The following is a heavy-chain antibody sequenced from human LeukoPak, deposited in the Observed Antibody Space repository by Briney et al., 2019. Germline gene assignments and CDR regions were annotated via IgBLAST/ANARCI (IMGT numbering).Heavy chain of an antibody. CDR2: ISGSGGNT. D-gene: IGHD1-26*01. J-gene: IGHJ3*02. CDR1: GFTFSTYA. CDR3: ATLPYTTKRGDAFDI. V-gene: IGHV3-23*01. Sequence: PGGSLRLSCVASGFTFSTYAMSWVRQAPGKGLEWVSGISGSGGNTYYADSVKGRFTISRDNSKNTLYLQMNSLRAEDTAVYYCATLPYTTKRGDAFDIWGQGTMVTVSS.